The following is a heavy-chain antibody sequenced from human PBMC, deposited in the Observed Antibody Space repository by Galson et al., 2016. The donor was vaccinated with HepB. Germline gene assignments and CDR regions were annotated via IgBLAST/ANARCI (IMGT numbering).Heavy chain of an antibody. CDR2: IYYSGNT. J-gene: IGHJ6*02. Sequence: SETLSLTCTVSGGSISSSSYYWGWIRQPPGKGLEWIGSIYYSGNTYYNPSLKSRGTISGDTSKNPFSLKLCSVTAADTAVYYCTRHRDGGNSYGIDVWGQGTTVTFSS. CDR3: TRHRDGGNSYGIDV. V-gene: IGHV4-39*01. D-gene: IGHD4-23*01. CDR1: GGSISSSSYY.